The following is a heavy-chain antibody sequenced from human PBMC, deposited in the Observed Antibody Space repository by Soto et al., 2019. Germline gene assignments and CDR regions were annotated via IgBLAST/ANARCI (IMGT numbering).Heavy chain of an antibody. CDR3: ARATYSSGWYDVTEYFQH. J-gene: IGHJ1*01. CDR1: GGSISSYY. V-gene: IGHV4-59*01. Sequence: SETLSLTCTVSGGSISSYYWSWIRQPPGKGLEWIGYFYYSGSTNYNPSLKSRVTISVDTSKNQFSLKLSSVTAADTAVYYCARATYSSGWYDVTEYFQHWGQGTLVTVSS. D-gene: IGHD6-19*01. CDR2: FYYSGST.